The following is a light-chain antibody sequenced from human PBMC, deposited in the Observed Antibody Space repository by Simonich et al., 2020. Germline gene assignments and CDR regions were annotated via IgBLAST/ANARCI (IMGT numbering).Light chain of an antibody. V-gene: IGKV3-15*01. CDR3: QQYNNWPYT. Sequence: EIVMTQSPATLSVSPGERATLSCMASHSVSSNLAWYQQKPGQAPRLLIYGASTRATGIPARFSGSGSGTEFTLTISSLQSEDFAVYYCQQYNNWPYTFGQGTKLEIK. CDR2: GAS. J-gene: IGKJ2*01. CDR1: HSVSSN.